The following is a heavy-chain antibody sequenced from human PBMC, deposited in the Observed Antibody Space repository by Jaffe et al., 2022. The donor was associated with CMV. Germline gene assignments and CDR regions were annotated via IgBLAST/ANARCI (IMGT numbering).Heavy chain of an antibody. D-gene: IGHD3-22*01. V-gene: IGHV1-2*02. CDR1: GYTFTGYY. CDR2: INPLSGGT. Sequence: QVQLVQSGAEVKKPGASVKVSCKASGYTFTGYYLHWVRQAPGQGLEWMGWINPLSGGTNYAEKFRGRVTMTRDTSISSAYMELSRLRSDDTAVYYCAKDGDYYDSDDFEAEDAFDIWGQGTMVTVSS. J-gene: IGHJ3*02. CDR3: AKDGDYYDSDDFEAEDAFDI.